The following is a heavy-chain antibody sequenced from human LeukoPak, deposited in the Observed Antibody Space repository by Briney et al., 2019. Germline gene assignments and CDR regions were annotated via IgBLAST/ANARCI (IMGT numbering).Heavy chain of an antibody. J-gene: IGHJ6*03. V-gene: IGHV1-2*02. CDR3: ARQAPYYYYYMDV. CDR1: GYTFTGYY. Sequence: ASVKVSCKASGYTFTGYYMHWVRQAPGQGLEWMGWINPNSGGTNYAQKFQGRVTMTRDTSISTAYMELSRLRSDDTAVYYCARQAPYYYYYMDVWGKGTTVTISS. CDR2: INPNSGGT. D-gene: IGHD6-6*01.